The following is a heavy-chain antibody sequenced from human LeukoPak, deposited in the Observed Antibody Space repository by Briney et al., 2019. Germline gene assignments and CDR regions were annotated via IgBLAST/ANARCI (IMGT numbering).Heavy chain of an antibody. J-gene: IGHJ4*02. CDR3: ARGFHYYDSSGFSVTYFDN. CDR1: GDSISSGGYY. Sequence: SETLSLTCTVSGDSISSGGYYWSWIRQHPGEGLEWIGYIYYSGSTYYNPSLKSRLTISVDTSKNQFSLKLSSVTAADTAVYYCARGFHYYDSSGFSVTYFDNWGQGTLVTVSS. V-gene: IGHV4-31*03. D-gene: IGHD3-22*01. CDR2: IYYSGST.